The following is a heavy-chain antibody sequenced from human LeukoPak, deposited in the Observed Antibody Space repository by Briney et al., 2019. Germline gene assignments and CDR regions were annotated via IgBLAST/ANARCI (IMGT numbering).Heavy chain of an antibody. CDR2: ISYDGSNK. CDR1: GFTFSSYA. D-gene: IGHD6-6*01. V-gene: IGHV3-30-3*01. CDR3: AREPIAARNLDY. Sequence: GGSLRLSCAASGFTFSSYAMHWARQAPGKGLEWVAVISYDGSNKYYADSVKGRFTISRDNSKNTLYLQMNSLRAEDTAVYYCAREPIAARNLDYWGQGTLVTASS. J-gene: IGHJ4*02.